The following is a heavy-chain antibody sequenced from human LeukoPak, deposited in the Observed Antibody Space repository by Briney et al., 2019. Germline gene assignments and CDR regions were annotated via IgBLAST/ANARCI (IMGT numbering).Heavy chain of an antibody. V-gene: IGHV3-30*02. Sequence: GGSLRLSCAASGFTFSSYGMNWVRQAPGKGLEWVAFTRYDEDNKYYAESVKGRFTISRDNSKNTLYLQMNSLRVEDTAVYYRAKDTSTIAVAGTCFDYWGQGTLVTVSS. CDR3: AKDTSTIAVAGTCFDY. CDR1: GFTFSSYG. D-gene: IGHD6-19*01. J-gene: IGHJ4*02. CDR2: TRYDEDNK.